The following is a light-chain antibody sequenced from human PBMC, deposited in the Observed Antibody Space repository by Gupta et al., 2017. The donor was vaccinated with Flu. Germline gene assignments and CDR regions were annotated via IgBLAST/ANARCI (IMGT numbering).Light chain of an antibody. V-gene: IGKV2D-29*01. CDR1: QGRVHSDGKTY. J-gene: IGKJ4*01. CDR3: MQSIQLPFT. CDR2: DGS. Sequence: VTPGQTASISCKSSQGRVHSDGKTYLNWYLQKPGHPPQLLIYDGSSRDSGVPDRFSGSGSGTDFTLEISRLEAEDVGVYYCMQSIQLPFTFGRGTKVEIK.